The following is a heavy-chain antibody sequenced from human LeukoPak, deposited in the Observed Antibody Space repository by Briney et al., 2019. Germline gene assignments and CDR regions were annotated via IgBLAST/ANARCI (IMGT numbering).Heavy chain of an antibody. CDR1: GFTFSSYW. J-gene: IGHJ4*02. CDR3: ARDYSSSWYLYYFDY. Sequence: PGGSLRLSCAASGFTFSSYWMSWVRQAPGQGLEWVANIKQDGSGKYYVDSVKGRFTISRDNAKNSLYLQMNSLRAEDTAVYYCARDYSSSWYLYYFDYWGQGTLVTVSS. D-gene: IGHD6-13*01. V-gene: IGHV3-7*05. CDR2: IKQDGSGK.